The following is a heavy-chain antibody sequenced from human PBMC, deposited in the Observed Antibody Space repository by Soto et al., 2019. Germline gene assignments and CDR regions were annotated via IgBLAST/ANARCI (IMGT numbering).Heavy chain of an antibody. J-gene: IGHJ6*02. CDR2: IYPGDSDT. CDR1: GYTFTNYW. Sequence: GESLKISCKGFGYTFTNYWIGWVRQMPGKGPEWMGIIYPGDSDTKYNPSFQGQVTISADKSITTTYLQWSSLKASDTAIYYCAASIFYYDTDVWGQGTTVTVSS. CDR3: AASIFYYDTDV. V-gene: IGHV5-51*01.